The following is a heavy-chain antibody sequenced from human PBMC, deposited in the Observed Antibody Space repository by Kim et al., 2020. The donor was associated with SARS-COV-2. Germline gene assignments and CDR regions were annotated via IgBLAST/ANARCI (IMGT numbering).Heavy chain of an antibody. CDR2: ISWNSGSI. J-gene: IGHJ4*02. D-gene: IGHD4-17*01. V-gene: IGHV3-9*01. Sequence: GGSLRLSCAASGFTFDDYAMHWVRQAPGKGLEWVSGISWNSGSIGYADSVKGRFTISRDNAKNSLYLQMNSLRAEDTALYYCAKTRGDYIFDYWGQGTLV. CDR1: GFTFDDYA. CDR3: AKTRGDYIFDY.